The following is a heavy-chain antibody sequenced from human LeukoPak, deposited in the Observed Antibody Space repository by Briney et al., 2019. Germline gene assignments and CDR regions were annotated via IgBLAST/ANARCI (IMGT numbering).Heavy chain of an antibody. J-gene: IGHJ4*02. CDR2: IYSGGST. D-gene: IGHD6-13*01. CDR3: AREKGSSWPFDY. Sequence: GGSLRLSCAAPGFTVSSNYMSWVRQAPGKGLEWVSVIYSGGSTYYADSVKGRFTISRDNSKNTLYLQMNSLRAEDTAVYYCAREKGSSWPFDYWGQGTLVTVSS. CDR1: GFTVSSNY. V-gene: IGHV3-66*01.